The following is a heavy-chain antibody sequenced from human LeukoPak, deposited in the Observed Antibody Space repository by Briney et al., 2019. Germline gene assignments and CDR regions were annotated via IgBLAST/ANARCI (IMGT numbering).Heavy chain of an antibody. J-gene: IGHJ4*02. D-gene: IGHD2-2*01. CDR3: ARSGCSSTSCFGSGDY. CDR2: IIPIFGTA. Sequence: ASVTVSCKASGGTFSSYAISWVRQAPGQGLEWMGGIIPIFGTANYAQKFQGRVTITADESTSTAYMELSSLRSEDTAVYYCARSGCSSTSCFGSGDYWGQGTLVTVSS. V-gene: IGHV1-69*13. CDR1: GGTFSSYA.